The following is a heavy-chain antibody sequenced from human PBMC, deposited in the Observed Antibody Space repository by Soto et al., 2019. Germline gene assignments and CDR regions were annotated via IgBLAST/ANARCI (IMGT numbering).Heavy chain of an antibody. CDR3: ASDRRKNDYYYYGMDV. CDR1: GGTFSSYA. J-gene: IGHJ6*02. V-gene: IGHV1-69*13. CDR2: IIPIFGTA. Sequence: SVKVSCKASGGTFSSYAISWVRQAPGQGLEWMGGIIPIFGTANYAQKFQGRVTITADESTSTAYMELSSLRSEDTAVYYCASDRRKNDYYYYGMDVWGQGTTVTVSS.